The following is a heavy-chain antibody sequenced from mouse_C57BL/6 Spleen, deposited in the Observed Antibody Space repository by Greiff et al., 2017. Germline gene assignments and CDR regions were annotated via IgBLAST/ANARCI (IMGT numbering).Heavy chain of an antibody. Sequence: QVQLQQSGAELMKPGASVKLSCKATGYTFTGYWIEWVKQRPGNGLEWIGEILAGSGSTNYNEKVKGKATFTAATSSTTAYMQLSSLTTDDSAIYYCARWGYSWGQGTTLTVSS. CDR3: ARWGYS. CDR1: GYTFTGYW. V-gene: IGHV1-9*01. D-gene: IGHD3-1*01. CDR2: ILAGSGST. J-gene: IGHJ2*01.